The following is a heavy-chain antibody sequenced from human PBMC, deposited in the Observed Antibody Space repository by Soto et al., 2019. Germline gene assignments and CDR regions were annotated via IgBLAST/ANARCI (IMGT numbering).Heavy chain of an antibody. CDR2: ISGSGGST. CDR1: GFTFSSYA. D-gene: IGHD2-2*01. V-gene: IGHV3-23*01. J-gene: IGHJ4*02. CDR3: ARDPPTGYCSSTSCYGY. Sequence: GGSLRLSCAASGFTFSSYAMSWVRQAPGKGLEWVSAISGSGGSTYYADSVKGRFTISRDNSKNTLYLQMNSLRAEDTAVYYCARDPPTGYCSSTSCYGYWGQGTLVTVSS.